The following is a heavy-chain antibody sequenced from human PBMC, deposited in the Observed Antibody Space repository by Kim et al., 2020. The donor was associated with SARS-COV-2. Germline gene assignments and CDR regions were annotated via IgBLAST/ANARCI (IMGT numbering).Heavy chain of an antibody. Sequence: GGSLRLSCEPSGFSVTANYMSWVRQAPGKGLEWVSVVYSGDRTLYSDSVKGRCTSFRKITNNTMYLQMHSLRAGESAIYYCAIVYGSGSYYFDNWGQGTGVTVSS. D-gene: IGHD3-10*01. CDR2: VYSGDRT. J-gene: IGHJ4*02. V-gene: IGHV3-66*01. CDR1: GFSVTANY. CDR3: AIVYGSGSYYFDN.